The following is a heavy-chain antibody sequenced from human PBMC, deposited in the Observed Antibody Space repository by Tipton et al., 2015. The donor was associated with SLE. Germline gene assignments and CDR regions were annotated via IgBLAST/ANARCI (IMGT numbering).Heavy chain of an antibody. CDR1: GGSISSYY. D-gene: IGHD3/OR15-3a*01. V-gene: IGHV4-4*07. Sequence: TLSLTCTVSGGSISSYYWNWIRQSPGKGLEWIGRIDMSGGTNYNPSLKRRVAISLDTSKNQFSLKLSSVTAADTAVYYCARAPGLERDYYYYYYMDVWGKGTTVTVSS. J-gene: IGHJ6*03. CDR2: IDMSGGT. CDR3: ARAPGLERDYYYYYYMDV.